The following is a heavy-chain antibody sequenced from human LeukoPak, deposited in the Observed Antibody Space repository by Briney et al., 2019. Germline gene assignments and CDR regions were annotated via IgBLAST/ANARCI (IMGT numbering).Heavy chain of an antibody. D-gene: IGHD5-18*01. CDR2: ISGSGGST. CDR3: AKDRGYSYGYEDY. CDR1: GFNFRSYA. J-gene: IGHJ4*02. Sequence: GGSLRLSCAASGFNFRSYAMSWVRHAPGEGVEGVSAISGSGGSTYYADSVKGRFTISRDNSKNTLYLQMNSLRAEDTAVYYCAKDRGYSYGYEDYWGQGTLVTVSS. V-gene: IGHV3-23*01.